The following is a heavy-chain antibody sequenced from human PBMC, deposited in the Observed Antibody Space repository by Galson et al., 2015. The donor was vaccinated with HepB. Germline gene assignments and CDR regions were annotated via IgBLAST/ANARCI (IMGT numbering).Heavy chain of an antibody. D-gene: IGHD6-19*01. CDR1: GFTFSSYA. CDR3: AKPLYSSGWLQNDY. V-gene: IGHV3-23*01. Sequence: SLRLSCAASGFTFSSYAMSWVRQAPGKGLEWVSAISGSGGSTYYADSVKGRFTISRDNSKNTLYLQMNSLRAEDTAVYYCAKPLYSSGWLQNDYWGQGTLVTVSS. CDR2: ISGSGGST. J-gene: IGHJ4*02.